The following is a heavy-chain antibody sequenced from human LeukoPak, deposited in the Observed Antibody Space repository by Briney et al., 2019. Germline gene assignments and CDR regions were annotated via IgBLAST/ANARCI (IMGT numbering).Heavy chain of an antibody. Sequence: GGSLRLSCAASGFTFNNYGMHWVRQAPGKGLEGVALIWFDGSNKHYADSVKGRFTISRDNSRNTMYLQMDSLRAEDTAVYYCARVVSYYGSSYRLLDLWGRGTLVTVSS. CDR1: GFTFNNYG. V-gene: IGHV3-33*01. D-gene: IGHD3-10*01. CDR3: ARVVSYYGSSYRLLDL. J-gene: IGHJ2*01. CDR2: IWFDGSNK.